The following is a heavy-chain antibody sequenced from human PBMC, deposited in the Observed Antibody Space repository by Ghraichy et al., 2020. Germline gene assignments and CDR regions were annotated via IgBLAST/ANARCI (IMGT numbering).Heavy chain of an antibody. CDR2: ISYDGSNK. V-gene: IGHV3-30*04. Sequence: GGSLRLSCAASGFTFSSYAMHWVRQAPGKGLEWVAVISYDGSNKYYADSVKGRFTISSDNSKNTLYLQMNSLRAEDTAVYYCARGRSRGALLEYFDYWGQGTLVTVSS. CDR3: ARGRSRGALLEYFDY. CDR1: GFTFSSYA. J-gene: IGHJ4*02. D-gene: IGHD1-26*01.